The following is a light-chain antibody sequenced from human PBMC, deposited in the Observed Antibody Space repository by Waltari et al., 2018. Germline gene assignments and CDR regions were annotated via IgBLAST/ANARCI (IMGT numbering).Light chain of an antibody. Sequence: AIRMTQSPSSLSASPGDRATITCRANEGIGSYLACYQQKPGKAPKLLIYGASTLQSEVPSRFSGSGSGTDFTLTINGLQSEDSATYYCQQYYGYPLTFGGGTKVEIK. CDR3: QQYYGYPLT. CDR1: EGIGSY. J-gene: IGKJ4*01. CDR2: GAS. V-gene: IGKV1-8*01.